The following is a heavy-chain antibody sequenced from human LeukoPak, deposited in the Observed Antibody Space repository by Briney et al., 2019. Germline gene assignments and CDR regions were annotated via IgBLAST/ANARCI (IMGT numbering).Heavy chain of an antibody. D-gene: IGHD6-13*01. CDR2: IYHSGST. CDR3: AKTRGSSRETFDY. Sequence: SETLSLTCTVSGYSISSGYYWGWIRPPPGKGLEWIGSIYHSGSTYYNPSLKSRVTISVDTSKNQFSLKLSSVTAADTAVYYCAKTRGSSRETFDYWGQGTLVTVSS. J-gene: IGHJ4*02. V-gene: IGHV4-38-2*02. CDR1: GYSISSGYY.